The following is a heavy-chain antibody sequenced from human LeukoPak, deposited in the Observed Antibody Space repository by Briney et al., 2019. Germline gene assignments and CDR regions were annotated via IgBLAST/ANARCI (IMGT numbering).Heavy chain of an antibody. V-gene: IGHV1-18*01. CDR3: ARPTFYDYVWGSSQGAFDI. Sequence: ASVKVSCRASGYTFTSHGISWVRQAPGQGPEWMGWISAYNGNTNYAQRLQGRVTMTTDTSTSTAYMELRSLRFDDTAVYYCARPTFYDYVWGSSQGAFDIWGQGTMVTVSS. CDR1: GYTFTSHG. D-gene: IGHD3-16*01. J-gene: IGHJ3*02. CDR2: ISAYNGNT.